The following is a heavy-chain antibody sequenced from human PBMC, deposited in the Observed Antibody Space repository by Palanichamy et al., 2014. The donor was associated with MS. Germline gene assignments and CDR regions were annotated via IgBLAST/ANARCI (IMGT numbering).Heavy chain of an antibody. CDR3: ARVVSQTYSSSWGLYDNYYYYMDV. V-gene: IGHV4-59*01. CDR2: NYDSGSA. D-gene: IGHD6-6*01. J-gene: IGHJ6*03. Sequence: QVLLQESGPGLVKPSETLSLMCTVSGGSINNFYWSWIRQPPGKGLEWIGEFNYDSGSANYNPSLKSRVTMSVDPSKNQFSLNLKSVTAADTAVYYCARVVSQTYSSSWGLYDNYYYYMDVWGKGTTVTVSS. CDR1: GGSINNFY.